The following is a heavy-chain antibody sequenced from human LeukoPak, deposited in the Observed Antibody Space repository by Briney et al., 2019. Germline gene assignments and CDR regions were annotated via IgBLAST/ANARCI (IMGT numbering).Heavy chain of an antibody. CDR1: GYTFTGYY. CDR3: ARPDIVVVPAATNYCYYYGMDV. Sequence: ASVKVSCKASGYTFTGYYMHWVRQAPGQGLEWMGWINPNSGGTNYAQKFQGRVTMTRDTSISTAYMELSRLRSDDTAVYYCARPDIVVVPAATNYCYYYGMDVWGQGTTVTVSS. CDR2: INPNSGGT. J-gene: IGHJ6*02. V-gene: IGHV1-2*02. D-gene: IGHD2-2*01.